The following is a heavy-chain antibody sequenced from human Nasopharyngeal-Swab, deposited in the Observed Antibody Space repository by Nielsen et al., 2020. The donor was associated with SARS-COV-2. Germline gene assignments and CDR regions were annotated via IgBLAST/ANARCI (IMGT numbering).Heavy chain of an antibody. J-gene: IGHJ4*01. CDR2: ISIYNGDR. CDR3: ARDVEEWLVVPYLSFDH. V-gene: IGHV1-18*01. D-gene: IGHD5-18*01. CDR1: GYSFRSYG. Sequence: ASVNVSCKASGYSFRSYGINWVRQAPGQGLEWMGWISIYNGDRNYAEKLQGRVSMTTDPSTNTAFMELTSLRSDDTAVYYCARDVEEWLVVPYLSFDHWGHVTLVTVSS.